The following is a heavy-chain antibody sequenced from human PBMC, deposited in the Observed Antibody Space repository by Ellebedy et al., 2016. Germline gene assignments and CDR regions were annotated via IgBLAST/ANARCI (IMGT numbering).Heavy chain of an antibody. CDR3: ARDTAFSY. CDR1: GYSFPNYW. CDR2: IVPDDSST. Sequence: GESLKISCKGSGYSFPNYWIGWVRQMPGKGLEWIGIIVPDDSSTTYSPSFQGQVTISADKSISTAYLQWSSLKASDTAIYYCARDTAFSYWGQGTLVTVSS. J-gene: IGHJ4*02. V-gene: IGHV5-51*01. D-gene: IGHD5-18*01.